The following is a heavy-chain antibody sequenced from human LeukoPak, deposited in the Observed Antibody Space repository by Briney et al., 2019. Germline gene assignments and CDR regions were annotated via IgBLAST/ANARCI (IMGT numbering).Heavy chain of an antibody. CDR3: AREGSYRVSYGYRREHYFDY. J-gene: IGHJ4*02. CDR1: GFTFSDYL. CDR2: IKQDGSEK. V-gene: IGHV3-7*01. Sequence: GGSLRLSCAASGFTFSDYLMSWVRQAPGKGLEWVANIKQDGSEKYYVDSVKGRFTISRDNAKNSLYLQMNSLRAEDTAVYYCAREGSYRVSYGYRREHYFDYWGQGTLVTVSS. D-gene: IGHD5-18*01.